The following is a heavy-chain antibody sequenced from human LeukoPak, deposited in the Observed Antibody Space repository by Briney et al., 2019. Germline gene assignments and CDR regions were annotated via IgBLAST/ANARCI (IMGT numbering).Heavy chain of an antibody. CDR2: ISYDGSNK. V-gene: IGHV3-30*18. J-gene: IGHJ4*02. CDR3: AKVGQYSSGWYYFDY. CDR1: GFTFSSYG. Sequence: PGRSLRLSCAASGFTFSSYGMHWVRQAPGKGLEWVAVISYDGSNKYYADSVKGRLTISRDNSKNTLYLQMNSLRAEDTAVYYCAKVGQYSSGWYYFDYWGQGTLVTVSS. D-gene: IGHD6-19*01.